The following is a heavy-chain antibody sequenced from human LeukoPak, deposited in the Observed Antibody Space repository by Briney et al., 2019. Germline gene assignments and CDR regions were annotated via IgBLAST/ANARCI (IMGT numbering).Heavy chain of an antibody. J-gene: IGHJ5*02. CDR1: GFIFSSYA. V-gene: IGHV3-23*01. D-gene: IGHD2-21*02. CDR3: ARVGRGAYCGGDCYYWFDP. Sequence: GGSLRLSCAASGFIFSSYAMSWVRQAPGKGLEWVSTISGSGGSTYYADSVKGRFTISRDNSKNTVYLQMNSLRADDTAVYYCARVGRGAYCGGDCYYWFDPWGQGTLVTVSS. CDR2: ISGSGGST.